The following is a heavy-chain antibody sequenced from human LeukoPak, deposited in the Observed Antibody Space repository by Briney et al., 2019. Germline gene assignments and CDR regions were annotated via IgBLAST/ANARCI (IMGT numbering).Heavy chain of an antibody. CDR3: ALGSANYDSSDFDC. V-gene: IGHV4-30-2*01. CDR1: GGSISSGGYS. CDR2: IYHSGST. D-gene: IGHD3-22*01. J-gene: IGHJ4*02. Sequence: PSQTLSLTCAVSGGSISSGGYSWSWIRQPPGKGLEWIGYIYHSGSTYYNPSLKSRVTISVDRSKNQFSLKLSSVTAADTAVYYCALGSANYDSSDFDCWGQGTLVTVSS.